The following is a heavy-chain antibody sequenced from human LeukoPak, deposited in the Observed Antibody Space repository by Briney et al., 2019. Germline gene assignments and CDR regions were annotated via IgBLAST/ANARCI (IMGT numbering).Heavy chain of an antibody. Sequence: ASVKVPCKASGGTFSSYAISWVRQAPGQGLEWMGGIIPIFGTANYAQKFQGRVTITADESTSTAYMELSSLRSEDTAVYYCARDRPSLTGFDYWGQGTLVTVSS. CDR3: ARDRPSLTGFDY. V-gene: IGHV1-69*13. D-gene: IGHD3-9*01. CDR2: IIPIFGTA. J-gene: IGHJ4*02. CDR1: GGTFSSYA.